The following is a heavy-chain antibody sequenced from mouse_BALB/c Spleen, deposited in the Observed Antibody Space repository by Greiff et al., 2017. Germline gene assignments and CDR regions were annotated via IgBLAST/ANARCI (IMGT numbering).Heavy chain of an antibody. Sequence: QVQLKQSGAELAKPGASVKMSCKASGYTFTSYWMHWVKQRPGQGLEWIGYINPSTGYTEYNQKFKDKATLTADKSSSTAYMQLSSLTSEDSAVYYGARADYDEGYAMDYWGQGTSVTVSS. D-gene: IGHD2-4*01. V-gene: IGHV1-7*01. CDR2: INPSTGYT. J-gene: IGHJ4*01. CDR1: GYTFTSYW. CDR3: ARADYDEGYAMDY.